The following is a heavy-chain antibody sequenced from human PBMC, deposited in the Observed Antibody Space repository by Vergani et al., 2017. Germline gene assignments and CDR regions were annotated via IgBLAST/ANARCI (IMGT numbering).Heavy chain of an antibody. J-gene: IGHJ4*02. CDR3: ARGTSGWLSDY. CDR2: FNTYNANT. CDR1: GYTFTSHG. V-gene: IGHV1-18*04. Sequence: QLVQSGAEVKKPGASVKVSCKASGYTFTSHGISWVRQAPGQGLEWMGWFNTYNANTNYAQKFQGRVTFTTDTSTNTAYMDLRSLRSDDTAVYYCARGTSGWLSDYWGQGTLVTVSS. D-gene: IGHD6-19*01.